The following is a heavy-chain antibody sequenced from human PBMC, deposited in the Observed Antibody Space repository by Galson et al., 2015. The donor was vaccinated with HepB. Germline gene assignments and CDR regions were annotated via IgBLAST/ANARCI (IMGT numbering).Heavy chain of an antibody. CDR2: IKSKTDGGTT. J-gene: IGHJ4*02. V-gene: IGHV3-15*01. Sequence: SLRLSCAASGFTFSNAWMSWVRQAPGKGLEWVGRIKSKTDGGTTDYAAPVKGRFTISRDDSKNTLYLQMNSLKTEDTAVYYCTTDPPVTYYYDSSGYYGYFDYWGQGTLVTVSS. CDR1: GFTFSNAW. D-gene: IGHD3-22*01. CDR3: TTDPPVTYYYDSSGYYGYFDY.